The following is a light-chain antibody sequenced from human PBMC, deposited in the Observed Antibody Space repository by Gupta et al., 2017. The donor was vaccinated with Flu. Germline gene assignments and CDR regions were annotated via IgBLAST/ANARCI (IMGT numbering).Light chain of an antibody. CDR2: EVS. CDR3: SSYTSSSTYV. Sequence: SVSGSPGQSITISCTGTSSDVGGYNYVSWYQQHPGKAPKLMIYEVSNRPSGVSNRFSGSKSGNTASLTISGLQAEDEADYYCSSYTSSSTYVFGTGTKVTVL. CDR1: SSDVGGYNY. V-gene: IGLV2-14*01. J-gene: IGLJ1*01.